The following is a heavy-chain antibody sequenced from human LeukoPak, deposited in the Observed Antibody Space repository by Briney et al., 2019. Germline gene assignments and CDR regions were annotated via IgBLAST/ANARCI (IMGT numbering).Heavy chain of an antibody. CDR3: ARDIGPPRWLQCFDY. Sequence: PGGSLRLSCAASGFTFSSYAMSWVRQAPGKGLEWVANIKQDGSEKYYVDSVKGRFTISRDNAKNSLYLQMNSLRAEDTAVYYCARDIGPPRWLQCFDYWGQGTLVTVSS. D-gene: IGHD5-24*01. CDR2: IKQDGSEK. J-gene: IGHJ4*02. V-gene: IGHV3-7*01. CDR1: GFTFSSYA.